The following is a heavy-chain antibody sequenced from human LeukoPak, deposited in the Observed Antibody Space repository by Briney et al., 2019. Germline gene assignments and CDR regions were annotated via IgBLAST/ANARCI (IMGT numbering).Heavy chain of an antibody. Sequence: PMASVKVSCKASGGTFSSYAISWVRQAPGQGLEWMGWISAYNGNTNYAQKLQGRVTMTTDTSASTAYMELRSLRSDDTAVYYCARVKSAVMAFDPWGQGTLVTVSS. CDR3: ARVKSAVMAFDP. J-gene: IGHJ5*02. D-gene: IGHD2-21*01. V-gene: IGHV1-18*01. CDR1: GGTFSSYA. CDR2: ISAYNGNT.